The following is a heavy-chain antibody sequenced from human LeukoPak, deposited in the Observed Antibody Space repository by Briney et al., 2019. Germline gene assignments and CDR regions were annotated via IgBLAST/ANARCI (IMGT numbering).Heavy chain of an antibody. J-gene: IGHJ3*02. Sequence: GGSLRLSCAASGFTFSSYWMSWVRQAPGKGLEWVAKIKLDGSEKYYVDSVKGRFTISRDNAKNSPYLQMNSLRAEDTAVYYCARPDYYDSSGYSPDAFDIWGQGTMVTVSS. CDR3: ARPDYYDSSGYSPDAFDI. CDR2: IKLDGSEK. CDR1: GFTFSSYW. D-gene: IGHD3-22*01. V-gene: IGHV3-7*01.